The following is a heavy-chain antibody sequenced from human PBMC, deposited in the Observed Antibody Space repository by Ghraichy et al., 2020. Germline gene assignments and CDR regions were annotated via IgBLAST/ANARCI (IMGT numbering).Heavy chain of an antibody. CDR2: INPEETYK. CDR1: GFTFSSYW. V-gene: IGHV3-7*01. D-gene: IGHD6-6*01. Sequence: GGSLRLSCAASGFTFSSYWMSWVRQAPGKGLEWVANINPEETYKDYVDSVKGRFTISRDNAKNSLSLQMNSLRVEDTAVYYCARVEYSSSSDESDFWGQGTTVTVSS. CDR3: ARVEYSSSSDESDF. J-gene: IGHJ6*02.